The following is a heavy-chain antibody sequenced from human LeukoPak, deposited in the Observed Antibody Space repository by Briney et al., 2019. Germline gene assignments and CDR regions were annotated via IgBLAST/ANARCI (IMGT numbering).Heavy chain of an antibody. CDR3: ARGWDLLKGEFDY. V-gene: IGHV5-51*01. Sequence: GGSLKISCKGSGYSFTSFWIGWGRQMPGKGLEWMGIIYPGDSDTRYSPSFQGQVTISADKSISTAFLQGSSLKASETAMYFWARGWDLLKGEFDYWGQGTLVTVSS. J-gene: IGHJ4*02. CDR1: GYSFTSFW. CDR2: IYPGDSDT. D-gene: IGHD1-26*01.